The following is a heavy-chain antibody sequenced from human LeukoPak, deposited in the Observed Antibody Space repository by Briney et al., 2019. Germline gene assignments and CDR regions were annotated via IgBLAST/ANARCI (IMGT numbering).Heavy chain of an antibody. D-gene: IGHD3-3*01. CDR1: GGSISSGGYS. V-gene: IGHV4-30-2*01. Sequence: PSETLSLTCAVSGGSISSGGYSWSWIRQPPGKGLEWIGYIYHSGSTYYNPSLKSRVTISVDRSKNQFSLKLSSVTAADTAVYYGARLRFLAEDPIGIFDYWGQGTLVTVSS. J-gene: IGHJ4*02. CDR3: ARLRFLAEDPIGIFDY. CDR2: IYHSGST.